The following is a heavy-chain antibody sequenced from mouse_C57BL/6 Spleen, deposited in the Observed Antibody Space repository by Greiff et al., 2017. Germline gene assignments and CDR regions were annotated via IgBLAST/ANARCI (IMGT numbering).Heavy chain of an antibody. CDR3: ASAYYSNYGFAY. D-gene: IGHD2-5*01. Sequence: EVKLVESGPVLVKPGASVKMSCKASGYTFTDYYMNWVKQSHGKSLEWIGVINPYNGGTSYNQQFKGKATLTVDKSSSTAYMELNSLTSEDSAVYYCASAYYSNYGFAYWGQGTLVTVSA. CDR2: INPYNGGT. V-gene: IGHV1-19*01. J-gene: IGHJ3*01. CDR1: GYTFTDYY.